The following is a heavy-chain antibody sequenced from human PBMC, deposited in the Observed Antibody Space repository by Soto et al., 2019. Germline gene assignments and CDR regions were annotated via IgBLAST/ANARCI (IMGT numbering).Heavy chain of an antibody. Sequence: SVKVSCKASGYTFTGYYMHWVRQAPVQGLERMGWINPNSGGTNYAQKFQGWVTMTRGTSISTAYMELSRLRSDDTAVYYCARGAGSSSWFGLFDPWGQGTLVTVSS. D-gene: IGHD6-13*01. V-gene: IGHV1-2*04. CDR2: INPNSGGT. J-gene: IGHJ5*02. CDR3: ARGAGSSSWFGLFDP. CDR1: GYTFTGYY.